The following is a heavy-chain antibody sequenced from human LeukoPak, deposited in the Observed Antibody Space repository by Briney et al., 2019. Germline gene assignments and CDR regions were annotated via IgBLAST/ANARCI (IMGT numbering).Heavy chain of an antibody. J-gene: IGHJ5*02. D-gene: IGHD6-19*01. CDR2: INPNNGGT. CDR1: GYTFTGYY. Sequence: AASVKVSCKASGYTFTGYYIHWVRQAPGQGLEWMGWINPNNGGTNCAQNFQGRVTLTRDTSITTAYMEMISLRSDDTAVYYCARDRPGYSSWFDPWGQGTLVTVSS. CDR3: ARDRPGYSSWFDP. V-gene: IGHV1-2*02.